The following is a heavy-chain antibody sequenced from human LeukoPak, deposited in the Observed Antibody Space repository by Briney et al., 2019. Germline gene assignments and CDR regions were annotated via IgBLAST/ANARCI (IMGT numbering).Heavy chain of an antibody. D-gene: IGHD5-24*01. V-gene: IGHV4-34*01. CDR2: INHSGST. CDR3: ARGRRSRYYFDY. Sequence: SETLSLTCAVYGGSFSGYCWSWIRQPPGMGLEWIGEINHSGSTNYNPSLKSRVTISVDTSKNQFSLKLSSVTAADTAVYYCARGRRSRYYFDYWGQGSLVTVSS. J-gene: IGHJ4*02. CDR1: GGSFSGYC.